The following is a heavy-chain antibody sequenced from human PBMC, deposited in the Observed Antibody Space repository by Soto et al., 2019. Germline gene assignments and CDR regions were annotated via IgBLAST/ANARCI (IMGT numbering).Heavy chain of an antibody. CDR2: VYYRGSI. CDR3: ARVTFTPNWFDS. J-gene: IGHJ5*01. Sequence: SETLSLTCTVSGDSISSPDYYWSWIRLAPGKGLELIGYVYYRGSIYYTPSFESRVSISVDTSKNQFSLRLTSVTAADSAMYFCARVTFTPNWFDSWGQGILVTVSS. CDR1: GDSISSPDYY. D-gene: IGHD3-3*02. V-gene: IGHV4-30-4*01.